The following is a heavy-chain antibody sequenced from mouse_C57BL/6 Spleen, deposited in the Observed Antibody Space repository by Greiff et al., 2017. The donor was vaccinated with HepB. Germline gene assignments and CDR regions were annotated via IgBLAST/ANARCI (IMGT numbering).Heavy chain of an antibody. CDR1: GFTFSDYG. J-gene: IGHJ3*01. Sequence: DVQLQESGGGLVKPGGSLKLSCAASGFTFSDYGMHWVRQAPEKGLEWVAYISSGSSTIYYADTVKGRFTISRDNAKNTLFLQMTSLRSEDTAMYYCARGEYSKGAWFAYWGQGTLVTVSA. CDR2: ISSGSSTI. CDR3: ARGEYSKGAWFAY. V-gene: IGHV5-17*01. D-gene: IGHD2-5*01.